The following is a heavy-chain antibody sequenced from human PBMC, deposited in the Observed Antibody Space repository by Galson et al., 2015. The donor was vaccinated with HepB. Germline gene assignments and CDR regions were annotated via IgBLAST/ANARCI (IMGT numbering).Heavy chain of an antibody. CDR3: AREGLVQEGDYFDY. V-gene: IGHV3-7*03. CDR2: IKQDGGEK. J-gene: IGHJ4*02. D-gene: IGHD6-19*01. CDR1: GFTFRSYW. Sequence: SLRLSCAASGFTFRSYWMSWVRQAPGKGLEWVATIKQDGGEKYYLDSVKGRFTISRDNAQNSLYLQMNSLRAEDTAVYYCAREGLVQEGDYFDYWGQGILVTVSS.